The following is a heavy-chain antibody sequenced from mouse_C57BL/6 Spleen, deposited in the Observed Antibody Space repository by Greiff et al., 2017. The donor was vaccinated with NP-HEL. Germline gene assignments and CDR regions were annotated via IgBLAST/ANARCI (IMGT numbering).Heavy chain of an antibody. J-gene: IGHJ1*03. CDR3: AKSSTVERVYWYFDV. D-gene: IGHD1-1*01. CDR1: GFSLTSYG. Sequence: QVQLKESGPGLVQPSQSLSITCTVSGFSLTSYGVHWVRQSPGKGLEWLGVIWRGGSTDYNAAFMSRLSITKDKSKSQVFFKMNSLQADDTAIYYCAKSSTVERVYWYFDVWGTGTTVTVSS. V-gene: IGHV2-5*01. CDR2: IWRGGST.